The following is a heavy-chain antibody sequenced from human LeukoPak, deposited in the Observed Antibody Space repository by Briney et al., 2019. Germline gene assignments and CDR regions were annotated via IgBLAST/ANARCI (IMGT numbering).Heavy chain of an antibody. Sequence: SETLSLTCAVPGGSISSSNWWSWVRQPPGKGLEWIGEIYHSGSTNYNPSLKSRVTISVDKSKNQFSLKLSSVTAADTAVYYCARDGGLGHCSSTSCPGDGMDVWGQGTTVTVSS. V-gene: IGHV4-4*02. CDR2: IYHSGST. D-gene: IGHD2-2*03. J-gene: IGHJ6*02. CDR1: GGSISSSNW. CDR3: ARDGGLGHCSSTSCPGDGMDV.